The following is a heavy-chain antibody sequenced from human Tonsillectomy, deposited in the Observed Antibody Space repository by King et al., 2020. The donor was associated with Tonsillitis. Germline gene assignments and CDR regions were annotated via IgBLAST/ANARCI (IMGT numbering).Heavy chain of an antibody. CDR2: IYPGDSDT. CDR3: ARKGGSRPYSHPSDALDI. CDR1: GYRFTSYW. D-gene: IGHD3-10*01. V-gene: IGHV5-51*01. J-gene: IGHJ3*02. Sequence: QLVQSGAEVKKPGESLKISCKSSGYRFTSYWIGWVRQMPGKGLEWMGTIYPGDSDTRYSPSFRGQVTITADKSITTPYLQLSSLKASDTALYYCARKGGSRPYSHPSDALDIWGQGTVVIVSS.